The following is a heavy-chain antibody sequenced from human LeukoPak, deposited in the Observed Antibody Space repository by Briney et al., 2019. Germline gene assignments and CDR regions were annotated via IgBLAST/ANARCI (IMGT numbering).Heavy chain of an antibody. V-gene: IGHV4-39*07. J-gene: IGHJ4*02. CDR1: IGSISSTNYY. Sequence: KPSETLSLTCTVSIGSISSTNYYWGWIRQPPGKGLEWIGSIYYSGSTYYNPSLKSRVTISVDTSKNQFSLKLSSVTAANTAVYYCARDNIAAAGTHDYWGQGTLVTVSS. CDR3: ARDNIAAAGTHDY. D-gene: IGHD6-13*01. CDR2: IYYSGST.